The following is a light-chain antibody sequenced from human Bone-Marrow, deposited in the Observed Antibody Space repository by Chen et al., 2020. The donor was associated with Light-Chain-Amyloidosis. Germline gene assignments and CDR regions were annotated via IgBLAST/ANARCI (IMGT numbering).Light chain of an antibody. J-gene: IGLJ2*01. CDR2: RDT. CDR1: DLPTKY. Sequence: YELTQPPSVSVSPGQTSRITCSGDDLPTKYAYWYQQKPGPAPVLVIHRDTERPAAISERFSGSSSGTTATLTISGVQAEDEDDYHCQSADSSGTYEVIFGGGTKLTVL. V-gene: IGLV3-25*03. CDR3: QSADSSGTYEVI.